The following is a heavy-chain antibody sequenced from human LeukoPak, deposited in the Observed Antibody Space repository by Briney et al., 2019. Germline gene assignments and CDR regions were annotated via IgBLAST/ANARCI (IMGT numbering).Heavy chain of an antibody. J-gene: IGHJ4*02. CDR3: AREVASCFGCYDY. V-gene: IGHV3-74*01. D-gene: IGHD2-2*01. Sequence: GGSLRLSCAASGFTFSSYGMSWVRQAPGKGLVWVSRINSDGSSTSYADSVKGRFTISRDNAKNTLYLQMNSLRAEDTAVYYCAREVASCFGCYDYWGQGTLVTVSS. CDR2: INSDGSST. CDR1: GFTFSSYG.